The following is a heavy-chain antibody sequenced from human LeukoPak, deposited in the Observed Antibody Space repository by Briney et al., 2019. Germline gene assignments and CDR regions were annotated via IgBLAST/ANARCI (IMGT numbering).Heavy chain of an antibody. V-gene: IGHV4-34*01. CDR1: GGSFSGYY. CDR2: INHSGST. J-gene: IGHJ4*02. Sequence: KSSETLSLTCAVYGGSFSGYYWSWIRQPPGKGLEWIGEINHSGSTNYNPSLKSRVTISVDTSKNQFSLKLSSVTAADTAVYYCARKRTGKHPDYWGQGTLVTVSS. D-gene: IGHD1-14*01. CDR3: ARKRTGKHPDY.